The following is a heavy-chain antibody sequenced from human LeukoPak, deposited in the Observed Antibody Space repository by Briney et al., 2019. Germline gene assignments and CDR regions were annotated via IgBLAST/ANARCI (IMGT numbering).Heavy chain of an antibody. CDR2: IYHSGST. D-gene: IGHD3-22*01. J-gene: IGHJ6*03. V-gene: IGHV4-38-2*01. Sequence: PSETLSLTCAVSGYSSNAGYYWGWTRQPPGKGLGWISSIYHSGSTDYNPTLKSRVTISVDTSKNQFSLKLSSVTAADTAVYYCARHVPGSSGYYWVYYYYMDVWGKGTTVTVSS. CDR3: ARHVPGSSGYYWVYYYYMDV. CDR1: GYSSNAGYY.